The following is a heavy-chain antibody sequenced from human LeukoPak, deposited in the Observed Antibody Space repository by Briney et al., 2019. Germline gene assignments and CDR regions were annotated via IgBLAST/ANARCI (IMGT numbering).Heavy chain of an antibody. CDR2: IYYSGST. V-gene: IGHV4-39*07. Sequence: SSETLSLTCTVSGGSISSSTYYWGWIRQPPGKGLEWIGSIYYSGSTYYNPSLKSRVTISVDTSKNQFSLKLSSVTAADTAVYYCAGDLPVAGRLGFDYWGQGTLVTVSS. J-gene: IGHJ4*02. CDR1: GGSISSSTYY. D-gene: IGHD6-19*01. CDR3: AGDLPVAGRLGFDY.